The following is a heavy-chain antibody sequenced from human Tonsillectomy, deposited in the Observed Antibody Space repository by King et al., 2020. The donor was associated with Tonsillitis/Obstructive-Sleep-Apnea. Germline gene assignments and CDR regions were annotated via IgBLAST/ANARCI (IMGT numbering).Heavy chain of an antibody. CDR3: ARRGSGTYGNWFDP. V-gene: IGHV5-51*01. Sequence: QLVQSGAEVKKAGEALKISCKGSGYSFSTYWIGWVRQMPGKGLEWMGIIYPGDSDTKYSPSFQGQVTISADKSLSTAYLQWSSLKASDTAIYYCARRGSGTYGNWFDPWGQGTLVTVSS. D-gene: IGHD1-26*01. CDR1: GYSFSTYW. J-gene: IGHJ5*02. CDR2: IYPGDSDT.